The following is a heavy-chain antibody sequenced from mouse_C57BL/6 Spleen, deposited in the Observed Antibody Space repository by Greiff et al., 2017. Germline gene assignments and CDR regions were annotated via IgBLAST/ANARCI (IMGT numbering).Heavy chain of an antibody. V-gene: IGHV1-52*01. CDR2: IDPSDSET. CDR1: GYTFTSYW. CDR3: ARADGYYAWFAY. Sequence: QVQLQQPGAELVRPGSSVKLSCKASGYTFTSYWMHWVKQRPIQGLEWIGNIDPSDSETHYNQKFKDKATWTVDKSSSTAYMQLSSLTSEDSAVYYCARADGYYAWFAYWGQGTLVTVSA. D-gene: IGHD2-3*01. J-gene: IGHJ3*01.